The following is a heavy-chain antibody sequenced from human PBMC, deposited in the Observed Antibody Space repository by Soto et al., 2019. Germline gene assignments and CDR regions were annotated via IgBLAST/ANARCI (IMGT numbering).Heavy chain of an antibody. CDR1: GFTFSSYA. CDR3: ARDLRIRGESYVRNMDV. Sequence: QEQLVESGGGVVQPGGSLRLSCTASGFTFSSYAIHWVRQAPGKGLEWVAVISYDGSHKYYADAVKGRFTISRDNTKNTLYLQMTRLRAEDTAVYYCARDLRIRGESYVRNMDVWGQGTTVTVSS. J-gene: IGHJ6*02. V-gene: IGHV3-30-3*01. D-gene: IGHD7-27*01. CDR2: ISYDGSHK.